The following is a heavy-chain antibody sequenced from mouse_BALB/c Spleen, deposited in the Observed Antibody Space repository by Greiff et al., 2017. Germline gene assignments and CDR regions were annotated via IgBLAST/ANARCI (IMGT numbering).Heavy chain of an antibody. CDR2: IWAGGST. CDR1: GFSLTSYG. J-gene: IGHJ4*01. Sequence: VQRVESGPGLVAPSQSLSITCTVSGFSLTSYGVHWVRQPPGKGLEWLGVIWAGGSTNYNSALMSRLSISKDNSKSQVFLKMNSLQTDDTAMYYCARGAYYGNYDYAMDYWGQGTSVTVSS. D-gene: IGHD2-10*01. CDR3: ARGAYYGNYDYAMDY. V-gene: IGHV2-9*02.